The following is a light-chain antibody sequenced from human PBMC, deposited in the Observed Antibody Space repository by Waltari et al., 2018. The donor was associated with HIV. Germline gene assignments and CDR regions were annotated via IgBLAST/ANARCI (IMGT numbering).Light chain of an antibody. CDR1: SSAIGAYDS. J-gene: IGLJ3*02. CDR3: SSYGDSLRVL. CDR2: EVT. V-gene: IGLV2-8*01. Sequence: QSALTQPPPASGSLGQSVTISCTASSSAIGAYDSVSWFQQHPRSAPQLLLDEVTRRPSTVSDLFAGARSGSTPFLTVAGLQPDDEATYFCSSYGDSLRVLFGGGTNVTVL.